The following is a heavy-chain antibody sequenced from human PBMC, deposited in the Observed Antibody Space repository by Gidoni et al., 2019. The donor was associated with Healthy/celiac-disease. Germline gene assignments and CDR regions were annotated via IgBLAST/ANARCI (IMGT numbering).Heavy chain of an antibody. D-gene: IGHD2-2*01. J-gene: IGHJ4*02. CDR1: GFPFRSYA. V-gene: IGHV3-23*01. Sequence: EVQLLESGGGLVQPGGSLRLSCEAPGFPFRSYAMSWVRQAPGKGLEWVSAISGSGGSTYYADSVKGRFTISRDNSKNTLYLQMNSLRAEDTAVYYCAKGPLFLVPAATDRDYWGQGTLVTVSS. CDR3: AKGPLFLVPAATDRDY. CDR2: ISGSGGST.